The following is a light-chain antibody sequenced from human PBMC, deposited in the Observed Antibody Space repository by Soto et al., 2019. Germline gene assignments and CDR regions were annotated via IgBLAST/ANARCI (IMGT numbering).Light chain of an antibody. CDR3: RSYTSSSSYV. Sequence: QSVLTQPASVSGSPGQSSTISCTGTSSDVGGYKYVSWYQQHPDKAPKLIIYDVTNRPSGISNRFSGSKSGNTASLTISGLQAEDEADYYCRSYTSSSSYVFVTGTKLTVL. CDR1: SSDVGGYKY. CDR2: DVT. J-gene: IGLJ1*01. V-gene: IGLV2-14*01.